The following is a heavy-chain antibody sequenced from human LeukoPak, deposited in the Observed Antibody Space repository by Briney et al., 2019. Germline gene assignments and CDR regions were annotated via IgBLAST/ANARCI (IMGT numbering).Heavy chain of an antibody. J-gene: IGHJ4*02. CDR2: IYYSGST. CDR3: ARGTVTRKIGY. D-gene: IGHD4-17*01. CDR1: GGSISSYY. Sequence: SETLSLTCTVSGGSISSYYWSWIRPPPGKGLEWIGYIYYSGSTNYNPSLKSRVTISVHTSKNQFSLKLSSVTAADTAVYYCARGTVTRKIGYWGQGTLVTVSS. V-gene: IGHV4-59*01.